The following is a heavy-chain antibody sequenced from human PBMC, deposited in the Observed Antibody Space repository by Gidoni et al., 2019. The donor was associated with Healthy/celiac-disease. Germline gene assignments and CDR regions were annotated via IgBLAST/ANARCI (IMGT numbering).Heavy chain of an antibody. V-gene: IGHV3-7*01. J-gene: IGHJ6*02. Sequence: EVQLVESGGGLVQPGGSRRLSGAASGFTFSSQWMSWVRQAPGKGLEWVANIKQDGSEKYYVDSVKGRFTISRDNAKNSLYLQMNSLRAEDTAVYYCATLYDFWSGYYTTFGMDVWGQGTTVTVSS. D-gene: IGHD3-3*01. CDR2: IKQDGSEK. CDR1: GFTFSSQW. CDR3: ATLYDFWSGYYTTFGMDV.